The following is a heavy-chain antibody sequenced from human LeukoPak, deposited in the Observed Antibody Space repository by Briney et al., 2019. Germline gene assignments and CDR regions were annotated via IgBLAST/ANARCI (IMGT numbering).Heavy chain of an antibody. CDR1: GYSISSGYY. D-gene: IGHD4-17*01. CDR2: IYHSGST. Sequence: SETLSLTCAVSGYSISSGYYWGWIRQPPGKGLEWIGSIYHSGSTYYNPSLKSRVTISVDTSKNQFSLKLSPVTAADTAVYYCASTYGRGDYVTDYWGQGTLVTVSS. CDR3: ASTYGRGDYVTDY. J-gene: IGHJ4*02. V-gene: IGHV4-38-2*01.